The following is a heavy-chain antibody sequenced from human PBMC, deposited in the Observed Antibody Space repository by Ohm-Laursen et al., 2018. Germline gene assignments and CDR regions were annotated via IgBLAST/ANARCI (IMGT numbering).Heavy chain of an antibody. CDR2: IYSGGST. J-gene: IGHJ4*02. CDR3: ARGPSGTATIG. Sequence: GSLRLSCTASGFTFSDYYMSWVRQAPGKGLEWVSFIYSGGSTYYADSVKGRFTISRDNSKNTLYLQMNSLRAEDTAVYYCARGPSGTATIGRGQGTLVTVSS. CDR1: GFTFSDYY. V-gene: IGHV3-66*01. D-gene: IGHD5-24*01.